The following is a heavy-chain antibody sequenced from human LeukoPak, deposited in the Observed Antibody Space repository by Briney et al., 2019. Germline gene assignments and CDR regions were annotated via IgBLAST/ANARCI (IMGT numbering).Heavy chain of an antibody. CDR1: GFTVSSNY. CDR3: AKIHCSGGSCRPPSDFDY. V-gene: IGHV3-7*01. D-gene: IGHD2-15*01. CDR2: IKREGSEK. J-gene: IGHJ4*02. Sequence: GGSLRLSCAASGFTVSSNYMSWVRQAPGKGLEWVASIKREGSEKYYVDPVTGRFTISKDNTKNSLYLQMNSLRAEDTAVYYCAKIHCSGGSCRPPSDFDYWGQGTLVTVSS.